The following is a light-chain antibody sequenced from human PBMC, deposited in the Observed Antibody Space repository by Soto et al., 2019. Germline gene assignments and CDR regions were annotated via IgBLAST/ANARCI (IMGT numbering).Light chain of an antibody. CDR3: GTWDSSLSVYV. CDR1: SSNIGNNY. Sequence: QSALTQPPSVSAAPGQKVTISCSGSSSNIGNNYVSWYQQLPGTAPKLLIYENNKRPSGIPDRFYGSKSGTSATLGITGLQTGDEADYYCGTWDSSLSVYVFGAGTKVTVL. CDR2: ENN. V-gene: IGLV1-51*02. J-gene: IGLJ1*01.